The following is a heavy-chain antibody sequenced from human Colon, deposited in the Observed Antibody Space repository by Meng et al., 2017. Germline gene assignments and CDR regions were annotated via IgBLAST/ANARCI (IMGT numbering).Heavy chain of an antibody. Sequence: GHLWDPAPCPVRPSAPLSSTCTSFGASVSSASPYWSWIRQSPGKGLDWIGYIYYTGNTNYNPSLASRVSMSLDTSKNHFSLHLTSVTAADTAIYYCARVNGDFDEAWFDPWGQGTLVTVSS. V-gene: IGHV4-61*03. CDR2: IYYTGNT. J-gene: IGHJ5*02. CDR3: ARVNGDFDEAWFDP. D-gene: IGHD4-17*01. CDR1: GASVSSASPY.